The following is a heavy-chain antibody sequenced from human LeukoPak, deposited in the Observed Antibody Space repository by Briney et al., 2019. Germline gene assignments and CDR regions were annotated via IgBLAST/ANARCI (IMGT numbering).Heavy chain of an antibody. Sequence: ASVKVSCKASGYTFTNFGISWVRQAPGQGLEWMGWISAYNGNTNYAQRLQGRVTMTTDTSTSIAYMELRSLRSDDTAVYYCARDRDYGDYNTQDLFVYWGQGTLVTLSS. CDR1: GYTFTNFG. V-gene: IGHV1-18*01. D-gene: IGHD4-17*01. J-gene: IGHJ4*02. CDR3: ARDRDYGDYNTQDLFVY. CDR2: ISAYNGNT.